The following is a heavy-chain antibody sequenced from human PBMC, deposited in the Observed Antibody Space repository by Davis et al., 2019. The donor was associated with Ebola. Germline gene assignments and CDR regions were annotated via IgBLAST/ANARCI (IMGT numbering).Heavy chain of an antibody. Sequence: GGSLRLSCAASGFTFSNYAMSWVRQAPGKGLEWVSSITGSGGSRYHADSVKGRFTISRDNSKNTLYLQMNSLTVEDTAVYYCAKGGSGWPSDYSYGMGVWGKGTTVTVSS. CDR1: GFTFSNYA. D-gene: IGHD6-19*01. CDR2: ITGSGGSR. CDR3: AKGGSGWPSDYSYGMGV. J-gene: IGHJ6*04. V-gene: IGHV3-23*01.